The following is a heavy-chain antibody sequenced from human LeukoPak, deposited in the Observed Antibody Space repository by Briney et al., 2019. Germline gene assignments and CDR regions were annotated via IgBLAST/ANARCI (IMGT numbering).Heavy chain of an antibody. CDR1: GFTFSSYA. J-gene: IGHJ4*02. CDR3: ASGDSSSWTQLDY. CDR2: ISYDGSNK. Sequence: GGSLRLPCAASGFTFSSYAMHWVRQAPGKGLEWVAVISYDGSNKYYADSVKGRFTISRDNSKNTLYLQMNSLRAEDTAVYYCASGDSSSWTQLDYWGQGTLVTVSS. V-gene: IGHV3-30*04. D-gene: IGHD6-13*01.